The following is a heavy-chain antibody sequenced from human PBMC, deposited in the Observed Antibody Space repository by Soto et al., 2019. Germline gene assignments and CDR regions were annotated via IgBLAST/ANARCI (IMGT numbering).Heavy chain of an antibody. CDR1: GGSISSGDYY. V-gene: IGHV4-30-4*01. CDR2: IYYSGST. Sequence: QVQLQESGPGLVKPSQTLSLTCTVSGGSISSGDYYWSWIRQPPGKGLEWIGYIYYSGSTYYNPSLKSRVTISVDTSKNQFSLKLSSVTAADTAVYYCARQHSIGGWSVTLVPQMDVWGQGTTVTVSS. CDR3: ARQHSIGGWSVTLVPQMDV. J-gene: IGHJ6*02. D-gene: IGHD6-19*01.